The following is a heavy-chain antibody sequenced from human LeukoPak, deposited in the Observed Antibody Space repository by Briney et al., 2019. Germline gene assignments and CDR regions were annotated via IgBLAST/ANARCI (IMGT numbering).Heavy chain of an antibody. Sequence: PGGSLRLSCSASGYTFSNYVMHWVRQAPGKGLEYVSAISSHGGSTYYADSVKGRFTISRDNSKNTLYLQMSSLRVEDTAVYYCATKGRDTAMVNWGQGTLVTVSS. J-gene: IGHJ4*02. CDR2: ISSHGGST. CDR1: GYTFSNYV. V-gene: IGHV3-64D*06. D-gene: IGHD5-18*01. CDR3: ATKGRDTAMVN.